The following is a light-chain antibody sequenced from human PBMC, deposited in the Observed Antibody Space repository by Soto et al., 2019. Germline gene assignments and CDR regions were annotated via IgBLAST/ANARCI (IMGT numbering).Light chain of an antibody. Sequence: EIVLTQFPGALSLSPGERVTLSCRASQTVSNTYLAWYQQKSGQAPKFLIYGASNRATGLPDSFSGSESGTDFTLTIRRLEAEDFAVYYWQQYGALPPTFGGGTKVEIK. V-gene: IGKV3-20*01. CDR1: QTVSNTY. CDR2: GAS. J-gene: IGKJ4*01. CDR3: QQYGALPPT.